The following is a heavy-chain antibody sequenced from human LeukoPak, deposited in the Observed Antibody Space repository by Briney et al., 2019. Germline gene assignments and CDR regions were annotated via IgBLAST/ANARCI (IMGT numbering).Heavy chain of an antibody. CDR1: GFTFSSSA. Sequence: PGGSLRLSCAASGFTFSSSATSWVRQAPGKGLEWVSTITGDGDATDYAASVKGRFTVSRDNSKNTLYLQMNSLRAEDTAVYYCAKAGTPGIPFDYWGQGTLVTVSS. J-gene: IGHJ4*02. D-gene: IGHD3-10*01. CDR2: ITGDGDAT. CDR3: AKAGTPGIPFDY. V-gene: IGHV3-23*01.